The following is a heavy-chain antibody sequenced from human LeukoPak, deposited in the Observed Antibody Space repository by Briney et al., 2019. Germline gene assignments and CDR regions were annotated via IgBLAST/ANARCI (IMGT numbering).Heavy chain of an antibody. CDR3: ARDTNLRDSFDI. J-gene: IGHJ3*02. D-gene: IGHD2-8*01. V-gene: IGHV4-59*01. Sequence: SETLSPTCTVSGGSISSYYWSWIRQPPGKGLEWIGYIYYSGSTNYNPSLKSRVTISVDTSKNQFSLKLSSVTAADTAVYYCARDTNLRDSFDIWGQGTMVTVSS. CDR1: GGSISSYY. CDR2: IYYSGST.